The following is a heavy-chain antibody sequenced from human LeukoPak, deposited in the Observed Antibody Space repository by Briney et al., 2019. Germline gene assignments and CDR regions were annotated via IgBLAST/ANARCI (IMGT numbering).Heavy chain of an antibody. Sequence: PSGTLSLTCAVSGGSISSSDRWSWVRQPPGKGLEWLGQIYYSGSTNYNPSLKSRVTISVDKSKNQFSLKLSSVTAADTAVYYCARVSGSCFDYWGQGTLVTVSS. D-gene: IGHD1-26*01. J-gene: IGHJ4*02. V-gene: IGHV4-4*02. CDR3: ARVSGSCFDY. CDR1: GGSISSSDR. CDR2: IYYSGST.